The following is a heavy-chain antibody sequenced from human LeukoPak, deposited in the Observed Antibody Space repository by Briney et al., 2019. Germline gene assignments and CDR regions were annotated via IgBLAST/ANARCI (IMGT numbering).Heavy chain of an antibody. Sequence: GRSLRLSCAASGFTVSSNYMSWVRQAPGKGLEWVSVIYSGGSTYYADSVKGRFTISRDNSKNTLYLQMNSLRAEDTAVYYCARAYSRAVAYYFDYWGQGTLVTVSS. CDR3: ARAYSRAVAYYFDY. V-gene: IGHV3-53*01. CDR1: GFTVSSNY. J-gene: IGHJ4*02. CDR2: IYSGGST. D-gene: IGHD6-19*01.